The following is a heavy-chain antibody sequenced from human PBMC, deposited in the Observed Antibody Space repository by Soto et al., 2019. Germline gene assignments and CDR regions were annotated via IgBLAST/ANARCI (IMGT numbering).Heavy chain of an antibody. V-gene: IGHV1-2*02. Sequence: ASVKVSCKASGYTFNDYYMHWVRQAPGQGPEWMGWIIPSSGDTKYAQKFQGRVTMTRDTSIDTAYMELSRLTFDDTAVYYCARRWASFDYWGQGTLVTVPS. CDR2: IIPSSGDT. J-gene: IGHJ4*02. CDR1: GYTFNDYY. CDR3: ARRWASFDY. D-gene: IGHD3-16*01.